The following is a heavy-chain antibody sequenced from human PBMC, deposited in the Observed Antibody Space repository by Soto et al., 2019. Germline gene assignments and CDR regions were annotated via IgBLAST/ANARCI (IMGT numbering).Heavy chain of an antibody. CDR3: VRAMCTNNGPQNFFDF. V-gene: IGHV1-18*01. CDR1: GYSFTSFG. CDR2: ISPNSGAT. D-gene: IGHD1-1*01. Sequence: QVQLVQSEGEVKQPGASVKLSCKASGYSFTSFGISCVRQAPGQGLEWMGWISPNSGATRYAQNLQGRVTMTPETSTTTTYLELRSMTTDDTALYYCVRAMCTNNGPQNFFDFWGLGALVIVSA. J-gene: IGHJ4*01.